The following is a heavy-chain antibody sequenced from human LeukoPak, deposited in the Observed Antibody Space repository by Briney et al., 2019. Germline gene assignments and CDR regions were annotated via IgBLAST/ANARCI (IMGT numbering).Heavy chain of an antibody. J-gene: IGHJ4*02. V-gene: IGHV6-1*01. CDR1: GDXVSSNSAA. CDR3: ARDPYSSSWTGGYFDY. D-gene: IGHD6-13*01. Sequence: SQTLSLTCAISGDXVSSNSAAWNWIRQSPSRCLEWLGRTYYRSKWYNDYAVSVKSRITINPDTSKNQFSLQLNSVTPEDTAVYYCARDPYSSSWTGGYFDYWGQGTLVTVSS. CDR2: TYYRSKWYN.